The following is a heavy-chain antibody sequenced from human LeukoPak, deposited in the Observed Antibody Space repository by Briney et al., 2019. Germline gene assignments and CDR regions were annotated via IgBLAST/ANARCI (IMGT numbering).Heavy chain of an antibody. V-gene: IGHV3-30-3*01. CDR3: ARGGTRYCSSTSSYFIH. D-gene: IGHD2-2*01. CDR2: ISYDGSNK. CDR1: GFTFSSYA. Sequence: GRSLRLSCAASGFTFSSYAMHWVRQAPGKGLEWVAVISYDGSNKYYADSVKGRFTISRDNSKNTLYLQMNSLRAEDTAVYYCARGGTRYCSSTSSYFIHWGQGTLVTVSS. J-gene: IGHJ4*02.